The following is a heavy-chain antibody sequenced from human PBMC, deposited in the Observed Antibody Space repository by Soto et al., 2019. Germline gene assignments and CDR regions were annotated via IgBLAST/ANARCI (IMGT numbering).Heavy chain of an antibody. D-gene: IGHD3-3*01. J-gene: IGHJ6*02. V-gene: IGHV4-4*01. CDR1: GGSISSTNW. CDR2: IYHSGST. CDR3: ARRTYDGLDV. Sequence: QVQLQESGPGLVKPPGTLSLTCAVFGGSISSTNWWTWVRQPPGKGLEWIGEIYHSGSTNYNPSLKXXVXKXXDKAKNQFPLKLSFVTAADTAVYCCARRTYDGLDVWGQGTTVTVSS.